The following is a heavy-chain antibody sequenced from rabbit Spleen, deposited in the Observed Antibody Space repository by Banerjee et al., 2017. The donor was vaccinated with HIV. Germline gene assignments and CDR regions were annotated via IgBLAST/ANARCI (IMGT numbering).Heavy chain of an antibody. CDR1: GFTLSSYYM. J-gene: IGHJ4*01. V-gene: IGHV1S45*01. D-gene: IGHD1-1*01. CDR3: ARSISGVYRVNL. Sequence: QEHLKESGGGLVQPGGSLKLSCKASGFTLSSYYMNWVRQAPGKGLEWIACRNIGSGGQIYYASWAKGRFTISKTSSTTVTLEMTSLTVADTATYFCARSISGVYRVNLWGPGPSSPS. CDR2: RNIGSGGQI.